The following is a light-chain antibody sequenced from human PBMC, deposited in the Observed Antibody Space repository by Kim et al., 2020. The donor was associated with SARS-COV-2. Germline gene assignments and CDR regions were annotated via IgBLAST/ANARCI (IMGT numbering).Light chain of an antibody. J-gene: IGLJ2*01. Sequence: QSVHISCAGTGSNGGAYNYVSWYQQDPGKAPKLLIYDVTKRPSGVPDRFSGSKSANTASLTISGLQAEDEAEYYCSSYAGYYTLVFGGGTKVTVL. V-gene: IGLV2-11*03. CDR2: DVT. CDR3: SSYAGYYTLV. CDR1: GSNGGAYNY.